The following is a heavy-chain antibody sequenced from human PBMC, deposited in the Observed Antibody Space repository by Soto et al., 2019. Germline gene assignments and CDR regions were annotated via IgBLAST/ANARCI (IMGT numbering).Heavy chain of an antibody. CDR1: GFILSDHY. CDR3: ARAAPPCQH. V-gene: IGHV3-72*01. Sequence: EVQLVESGGGLVQPGGSLRLSCAASGFILSDHYMDWVRQAPGKGLEWVGRSRNKANSYTTEYVASVKGRFTISRDESKTSLYRQMNSLRTEDTAVYYCARAAPPCQHWGQGNLVTVSS. J-gene: IGHJ1*01. CDR2: SRNKANSYTT.